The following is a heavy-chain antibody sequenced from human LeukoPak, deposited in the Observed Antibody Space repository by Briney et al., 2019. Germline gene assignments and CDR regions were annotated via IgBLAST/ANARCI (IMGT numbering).Heavy chain of an antibody. J-gene: IGHJ4*02. CDR1: GGSISSYY. Sequence: PSETLSLTCTVSGGSISSYYWSWIRQPPGKGLEWIGYIYYSGSTNYNPSLKSRVTISVDTSKNQFSLKLSSVTAADTAVYYCARVGYSSSGNYYNDRGAFDYWGQGTLVTVSS. V-gene: IGHV4-59*01. CDR3: ARVGYSSSGNYYNDRGAFDY. D-gene: IGHD3-10*01. CDR2: IYYSGST.